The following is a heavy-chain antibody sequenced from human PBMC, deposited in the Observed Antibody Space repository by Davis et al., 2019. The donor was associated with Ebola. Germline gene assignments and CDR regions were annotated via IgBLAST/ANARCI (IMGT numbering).Heavy chain of an antibody. Sequence: PSETLSLTCAISGDSVSSKSAAWSWIRQSPSRGLEWLGRTYYNSKWYSDYAVSVKSRITINPDTSKNQFSLQLNSVTPEDTALYYCARGWFRGGMDVWGEGTTVTVSS. J-gene: IGHJ6*04. CDR2: TYYNSKWYS. V-gene: IGHV6-1*01. CDR1: GDSVSSKSAA. D-gene: IGHD3-10*01. CDR3: ARGWFRGGMDV.